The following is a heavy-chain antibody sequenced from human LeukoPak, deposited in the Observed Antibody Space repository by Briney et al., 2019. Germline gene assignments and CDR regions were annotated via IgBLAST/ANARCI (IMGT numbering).Heavy chain of an antibody. CDR1: GGSISSSSYY. V-gene: IGHV4-39*01. D-gene: IGHD6-19*01. CDR2: IYYSGST. J-gene: IGHJ4*02. Sequence: LETLSLTCTVSGGSISSSSYYWGWIRQPPGKGLEWIGSIYYSGSTYYNPSLKSRVTISVDTSKNQFSLKLSSVTAADTAVYYCARGVYSSGWPGVSTIDYWGQGTLVTVSS. CDR3: ARGVYSSGWPGVSTIDY.